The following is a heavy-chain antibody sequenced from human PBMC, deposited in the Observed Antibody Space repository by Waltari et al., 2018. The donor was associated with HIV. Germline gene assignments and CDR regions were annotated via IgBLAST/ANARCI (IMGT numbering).Heavy chain of an antibody. CDR2: IYYSGST. D-gene: IGHD3-22*01. CDR3: AGGGSSGSLDLPYFDY. J-gene: IGHJ4*02. Sequence: QVQLQESGPGLVKPSETLSLTCTVSGGSISSYYWSWIGQPPGKGLEWIGYIYYSGSTNYNPSLKSRVTISVDTSKNQFSLKLSSVTAADTAVYYCAGGGSSGSLDLPYFDYWGQGTLVTVSS. CDR1: GGSISSYY. V-gene: IGHV4-59*01.